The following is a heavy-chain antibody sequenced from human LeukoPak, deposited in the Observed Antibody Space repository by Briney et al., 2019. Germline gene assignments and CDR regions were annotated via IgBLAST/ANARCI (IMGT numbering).Heavy chain of an antibody. CDR1: GFTFSRYW. CDR2: ISSSSTYI. D-gene: IGHD6-13*01. V-gene: IGHV3-21*01. J-gene: IGHJ3*02. Sequence: PGGSLRLSCEASGFTFSRYWMSWVRQAPGKGLEWVSSISSSSTYIYYADSVKGRFTISRDNAKNSLYLQMNSLRAEDTAVYYCALRISYSSTSRDAFDIWGQGTMVTVSS. CDR3: ALRISYSSTSRDAFDI.